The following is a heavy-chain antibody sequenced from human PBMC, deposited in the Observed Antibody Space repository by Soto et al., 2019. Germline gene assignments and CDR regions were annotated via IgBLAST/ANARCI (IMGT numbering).Heavy chain of an antibody. CDR3: ARGYCSGGSCYGDRSYYYYGMDV. Sequence: QVQLVQSGAEVKKPGSSVKVSCKASGGTFSSYAISWVRQAPGQGLEWMGGIITIFGTTNYAQRFQGRVTITAEESTSTAYMELSSLRSEDTGVYYCARGYCSGGSCYGDRSYYYYGMDVWGQGTTVTVSS. CDR1: GGTFSSYA. D-gene: IGHD2-15*01. CDR2: IITIFGTT. J-gene: IGHJ6*01. V-gene: IGHV1-69*01.